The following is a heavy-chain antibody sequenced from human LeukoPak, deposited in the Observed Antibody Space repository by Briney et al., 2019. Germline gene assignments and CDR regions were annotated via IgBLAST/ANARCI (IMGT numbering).Heavy chain of an antibody. Sequence: PSETLSLTCTVSGGSVSSYYWSWIRQPPGKGLEWIGYIYYSGSTNYNPSLKSRVTISVDTSKNQFSLKLSSVTAADTAVYYCARHLMSGGSSGYGYWGQGTLVTVSS. CDR2: IYYSGST. V-gene: IGHV4-59*08. CDR1: GGSVSSYY. D-gene: IGHD3-22*01. J-gene: IGHJ4*02. CDR3: ARHLMSGGSSGYGY.